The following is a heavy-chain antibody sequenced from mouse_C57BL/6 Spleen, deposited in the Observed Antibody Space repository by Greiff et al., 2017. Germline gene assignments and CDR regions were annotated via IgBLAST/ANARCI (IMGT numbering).Heavy chain of an antibody. CDR3: SGGYYGSRGDFED. J-gene: IGHJ2*01. V-gene: IGHV1-55*01. CDR2: IYPGSGST. Sequence: QVHVQQSGAELVKPGASVKMSCKASGYTFTSYWINWVKQRPGQGLEWIGDIYPGSGSTNYNEKFKGKATLTVDTSSSTAYMQLSSLTSEDSAVYYCSGGYYGSRGDFEDWGKGTTLTVSS. D-gene: IGHD1-1*01. CDR1: GYTFTSYW.